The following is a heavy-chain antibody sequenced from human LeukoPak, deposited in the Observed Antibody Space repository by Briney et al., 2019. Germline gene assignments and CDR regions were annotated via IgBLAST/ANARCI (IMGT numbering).Heavy chain of an antibody. V-gene: IGHV1-69*05. CDR2: IIPIFGTA. CDR1: VGTFSSYA. J-gene: IGHJ4*02. Sequence: SVKVSCKASVGTFSSYAISWVRQAPGQGLEWMGGIIPIFGTANYAQKVQGRVTITTDESTSTAYMELSSLRSEDTAVYYCAREYAYYYDSSGYYYELYFDYWGQGTLVTVSS. CDR3: AREYAYYYDSSGYYYELYFDY. D-gene: IGHD3-22*01.